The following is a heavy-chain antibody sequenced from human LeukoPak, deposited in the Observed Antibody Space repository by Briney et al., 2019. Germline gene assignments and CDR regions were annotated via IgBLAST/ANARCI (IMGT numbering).Heavy chain of an antibody. V-gene: IGHV3-23*01. Sequence: GWSLRLSCVVSGISLSNYAMTWVRQAPGKGLEWVSYISERGGSTTYADSVKGWFTISRDTSLNTLYLQMNNLRAEDTAVYFCAKRGVVIRGLLVFIYHQEAYHYYFWGQGVLVTVSS. J-gene: IGHJ4*02. CDR3: AKRGVVIRGLLVFIYHQEAYHYYF. CDR1: GISLSNYA. CDR2: ISERGGST. D-gene: IGHD3-10*01.